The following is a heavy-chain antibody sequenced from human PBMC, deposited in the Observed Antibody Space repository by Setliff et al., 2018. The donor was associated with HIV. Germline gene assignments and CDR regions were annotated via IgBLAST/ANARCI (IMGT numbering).Heavy chain of an antibody. D-gene: IGHD2-2*02. CDR2: IFTSGTT. Sequence: SSETLSLTCTVSDGSISNYYWNWTRQPAGKGLEWIGRIFTSGTTNYNPSLRSRVTISVDTSKNQFSLRLSSVTAADTAVYYCAREGFYNSYYYYMDVWGIGTTVTVSS. CDR1: DGSISNYY. V-gene: IGHV4-4*07. CDR3: AREGFYNSYYYYMDV. J-gene: IGHJ6*03.